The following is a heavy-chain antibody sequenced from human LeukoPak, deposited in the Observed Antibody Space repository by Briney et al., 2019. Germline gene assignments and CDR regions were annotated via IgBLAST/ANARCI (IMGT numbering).Heavy chain of an antibody. J-gene: IGHJ4*01. CDR1: GFTFSSYA. V-gene: IGHV3-23*01. CDR2: ISGSGGST. D-gene: IGHD6-19*01. Sequence: GGSLRLSCAASGFTFSSYAMSWVRQAPGKGLEWVSAISGSGGSTYYADSVKGRFTISRDNSKNTLYLQMNSLRAEDTAVYYCAKVEQWLVLRGRYFDYWGQEPWSPSPQ. CDR3: AKVEQWLVLRGRYFDY.